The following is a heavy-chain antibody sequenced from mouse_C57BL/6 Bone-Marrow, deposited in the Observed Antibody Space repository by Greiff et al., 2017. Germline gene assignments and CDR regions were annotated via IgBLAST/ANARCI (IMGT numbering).Heavy chain of an antibody. J-gene: IGHJ3*01. Sequence: VQLQQSGAELVKPGASVKLSCTASGFNFTDYYMHWVKQRTEQGLEWIGRIDPEDGETKYASKFQGKATITADTSSSTAYLQLSSLTSEDTAVYYCARGGANGDLFADWGKGTLVTVSA. CDR2: IDPEDGET. D-gene: IGHD4-1*01. V-gene: IGHV14-2*01. CDR1: GFNFTDYY. CDR3: ARGGANGDLFAD.